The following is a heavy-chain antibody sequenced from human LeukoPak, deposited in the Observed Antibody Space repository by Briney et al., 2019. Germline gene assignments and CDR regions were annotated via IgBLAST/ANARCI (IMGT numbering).Heavy chain of an antibody. J-gene: IGHJ5*02. CDR2: IKQDGSLK. Sequence: GGSLRLSCTASGFTFSGYGMSWVRQAPGKGLEWVANIKQDGSLKYYVDSVKGRFTISRDNAKNSLYLQMNSLRAEDTAMYYCARPLMYYYGSETYYWFDPWGQGTLVTVSS. V-gene: IGHV3-7*01. D-gene: IGHD3-10*01. CDR3: ARPLMYYYGSETYYWFDP. CDR1: GFTFSGYG.